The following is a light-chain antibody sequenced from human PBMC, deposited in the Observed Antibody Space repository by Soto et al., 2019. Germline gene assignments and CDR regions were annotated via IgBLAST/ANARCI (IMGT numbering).Light chain of an antibody. V-gene: IGLV2-14*01. J-gene: IGLJ1*01. CDR3: SSYTSSRTLYV. CDR1: SSDVGGYNY. Sequence: QSVLTQPASVSGSPGQSITISCTGTSSDVGGYNYVSWYQQHPGKAPKLMIYDVSNRPSGVSNRFSGSKSGNTASLTISGLQAEDEADYYCSSYTSSRTLYVVGTGTKLTVL. CDR2: DVS.